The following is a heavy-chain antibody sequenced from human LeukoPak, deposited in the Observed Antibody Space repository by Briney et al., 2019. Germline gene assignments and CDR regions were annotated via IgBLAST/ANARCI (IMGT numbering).Heavy chain of an antibody. J-gene: IGHJ4*02. CDR1: GCTISSYY. V-gene: IGHV4-59*01. D-gene: IGHD3-10*02. Sequence: PSETLSLTCTGSGCTISSYYWRWIRQPPGKGLEWIGYIYYSGSTNYNPSLKSRVTISVDTSKSKFSVKLSSVTAADTAVYYCARGGPSPVHYWGQGTLVTVSS. CDR2: IYYSGST. CDR3: ARGGPSPVHY.